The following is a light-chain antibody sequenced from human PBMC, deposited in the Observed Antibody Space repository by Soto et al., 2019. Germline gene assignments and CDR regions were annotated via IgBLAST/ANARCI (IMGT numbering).Light chain of an antibody. CDR3: QQYSSYPLT. CDR1: QTVSASY. CDR2: DAS. V-gene: IGKV3-20*01. J-gene: IGKJ4*01. Sequence: IVVTPFPGTPSLASGEKGTRCRMASQTVSASYLAWYQQKPGQAPRLLIYDASSRATGIPDRFSGSGSGTDFTLTISSLEPEDFAVYYCQQYSSYPLTFGQGTKVDIK.